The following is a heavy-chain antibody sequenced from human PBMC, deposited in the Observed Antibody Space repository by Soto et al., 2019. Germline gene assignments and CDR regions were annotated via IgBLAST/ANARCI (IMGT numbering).Heavy chain of an antibody. CDR2: IYYIGTT. V-gene: IGHV4-61*08. CDR1: DGSVSTGDCY. Sequence: SEALCDRWGGSDGSVSTGDCYGSLIRQPPGKGLEWIRHIYYIGTTNYNPSLKSRVTISVDTSKNQFSLKVTSVTAADTAVYFCARAAKQLSRSGRDFDSWGQG. D-gene: IGHD6-19*01. CDR3: ARAAKQLSRSGRDFDS. J-gene: IGHJ4*02.